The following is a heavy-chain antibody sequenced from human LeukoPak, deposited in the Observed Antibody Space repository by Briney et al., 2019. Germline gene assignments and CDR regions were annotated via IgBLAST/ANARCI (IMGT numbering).Heavy chain of an antibody. Sequence: GGSLRLSCAASGFTFSGYAMTGVRQAPGKGLEWVSIIIYTGDVTYYADSVKGRFTIARDNSKNTLYLQMDSLTAEDTALYYCAKTGTSGWFLDYWGQGTLVTVSS. J-gene: IGHJ4*02. V-gene: IGHV3-23*01. CDR1: GFTFSGYA. D-gene: IGHD6-19*01. CDR2: IIYTGDVT. CDR3: AKTGTSGWFLDY.